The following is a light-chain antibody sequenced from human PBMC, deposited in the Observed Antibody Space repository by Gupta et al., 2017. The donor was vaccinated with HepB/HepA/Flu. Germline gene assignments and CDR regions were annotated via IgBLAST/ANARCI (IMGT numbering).Light chain of an antibody. V-gene: IGKV3-20*01. Sequence: EIVLTQSPGTLSLSPGESATLSCGASQSVTYLAWYQQKPGPAPRLLIYGVSSRATGIPDRFSGSGSGTDFTLTISRLEPEDFAVYYCQQYGSSISFGGGTKVEIK. CDR3: QQYGSSIS. CDR2: GVS. CDR1: QSVTY. J-gene: IGKJ4*01.